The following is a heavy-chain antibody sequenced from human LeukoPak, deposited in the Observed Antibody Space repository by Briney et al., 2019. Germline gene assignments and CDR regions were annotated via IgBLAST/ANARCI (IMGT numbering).Heavy chain of an antibody. V-gene: IGHV1-2*02. CDR1: GYTFTGYY. CDR3: AREGVAVAVSESPDWFDP. J-gene: IGHJ5*02. CDR2: INPNSGGT. D-gene: IGHD6-19*01. Sequence: GASVKVSCKASGYTFTGYYMHWVRQAPGQGLEWMGWINPNSGGTNYAQKFQGRVTMTRDTSISTAYMELSRLRSDDTAVYYCAREGVAVAVSESPDWFDPWGQGTLVTVSS.